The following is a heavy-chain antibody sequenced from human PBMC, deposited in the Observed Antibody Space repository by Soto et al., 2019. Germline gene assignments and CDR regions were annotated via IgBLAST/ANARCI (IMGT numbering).Heavy chain of an antibody. CDR2: ISYDGSNK. D-gene: IGHD3-22*01. V-gene: IGHV3-30*18. CDR1: GFTFSSYG. CDR3: AKSPGDGYYDSSGYYDY. Sequence: QAGGSLRLSCAASGFTFSSYGMHWVRQAPGKGLEWVAVISYDGSNKYYADSVKGRFTISRDNSKNTLYLQMNSLRAEDTAVYYCAKSPGDGYYDSSGYYDYWGQGTLVTVSS. J-gene: IGHJ4*02.